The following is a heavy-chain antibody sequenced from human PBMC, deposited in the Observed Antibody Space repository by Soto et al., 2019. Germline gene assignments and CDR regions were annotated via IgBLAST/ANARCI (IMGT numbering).Heavy chain of an antibody. V-gene: IGHV3-23*01. CDR1: GFTFSSYA. D-gene: IGHD2-15*01. CDR2: ISGSGGST. Sequence: EVQLLESGGGLVQPGGSLRLSCAASGFTFSSYAMSWVRQAPGKGLEWVSAISGSGGSTYYADSVKGRFTISRDNSKNTLYLQLNSLRAEGTAVYYCAKVKVVAATYHDAFDIWGQGTMVTVSS. J-gene: IGHJ3*02. CDR3: AKVKVVAATYHDAFDI.